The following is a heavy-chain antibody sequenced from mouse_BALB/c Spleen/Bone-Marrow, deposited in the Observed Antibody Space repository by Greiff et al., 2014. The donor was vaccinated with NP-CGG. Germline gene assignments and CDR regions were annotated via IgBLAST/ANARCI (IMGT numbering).Heavy chain of an antibody. J-gene: IGHJ3*01. Sequence: EVKLVESGGDLVWPGGSLKLSCAASGFTFSSYDMSWVRQTPDKRLEWVATIGSGGSYTYYPDSVKGRFTISRDNAKNTLYLQMSSLKSEDTAMYYCSRLNYDYDGAWFAYWGQGTLVTVSA. CDR1: GFTFSSYD. D-gene: IGHD2-4*01. CDR2: IGSGGSYT. V-gene: IGHV5-6*02. CDR3: SRLNYDYDGAWFAY.